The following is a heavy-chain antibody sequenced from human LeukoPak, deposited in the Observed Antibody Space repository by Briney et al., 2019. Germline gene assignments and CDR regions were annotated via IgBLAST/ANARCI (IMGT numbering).Heavy chain of an antibody. CDR2: ISGSGAST. Sequence: GGSLRLSCAASGFTFSNYAMSWVRQAPGKGLEWVSTISGSGASTYYADSVKGRFTISRDNSKNTLFLQMNSLRAEDTAVYYCANGRSAYSSSWFDDYWGQGTLVTVSS. V-gene: IGHV3-23*01. D-gene: IGHD6-13*01. J-gene: IGHJ4*02. CDR3: ANGRSAYSSSWFDDY. CDR1: GFTFSNYA.